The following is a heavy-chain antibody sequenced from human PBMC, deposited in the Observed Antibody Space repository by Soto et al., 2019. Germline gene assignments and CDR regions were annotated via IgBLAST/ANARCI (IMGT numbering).Heavy chain of an antibody. CDR1: GYTFRTYY. V-gene: IGHV1-46*01. Sequence: QVQLVQSGAEVKKPGASVKVSCKASGYTFRTYYMHWARQAPGQGYEWMGIINPSGGSTTYAQKFQGRVTMTRDTSTTTVYMELSSLNSEDMAVYYCARYDYNGYYFDYWGQGTLVTVSS. D-gene: IGHD4-4*01. J-gene: IGHJ4*02. CDR3: ARYDYNGYYFDY. CDR2: INPSGGST.